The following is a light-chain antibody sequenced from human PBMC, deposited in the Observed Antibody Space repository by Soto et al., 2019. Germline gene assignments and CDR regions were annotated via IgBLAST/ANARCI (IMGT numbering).Light chain of an antibody. CDR2: AAS. CDR3: QQTYSTPYT. CDR1: QNIVTY. Sequence: DIQMTQSPPSLSASVGDRVTISCRASQNIVTYVNWYQLKPGQAPKLLIYAASRLQSGVPSGFSGSGSGTYFTLTINTLQPEGFATYSCQQTYSTPYTFGPGTKLEIK. V-gene: IGKV1-39*01. J-gene: IGKJ2*01.